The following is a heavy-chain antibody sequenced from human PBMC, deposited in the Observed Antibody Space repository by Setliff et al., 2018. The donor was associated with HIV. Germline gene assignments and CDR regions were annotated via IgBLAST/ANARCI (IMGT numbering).Heavy chain of an antibody. CDR2: IYSGGST. Sequence: GSLRLSCAASGFTVSSNYMSWVCQAPGKGLEWVSVIYSGGSTYYADSVKGRFTISRDNSKNTLYLQMNSLRAEDTAVYYCARGRRNEWELLLLAFDMWGQGTMVTVSS. D-gene: IGHD1-26*01. V-gene: IGHV3-66*01. J-gene: IGHJ3*02. CDR1: GFTVSSNY. CDR3: ARGRRNEWELLLLAFDM.